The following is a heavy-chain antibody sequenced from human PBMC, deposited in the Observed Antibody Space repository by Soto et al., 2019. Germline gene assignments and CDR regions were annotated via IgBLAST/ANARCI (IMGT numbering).Heavy chain of an antibody. V-gene: IGHV4-39*01. CDR3: ARHDFYGSGSYYRKGFYYYFGLDV. D-gene: IGHD3-10*01. CDR2: IYYTGNT. Sequence: QVQLQESGPGLVKTSETLSLTCTVSGGSISSTNYYWGWIRQPPGKGLEWIGSIYYTGNTFYNPSLKSRVTLSADTSKTQFSLKVTSVTAADTAVYYCARHDFYGSGSYYRKGFYYYFGLDVWGQGNKVTVSS. CDR1: GGSISSTNYY. J-gene: IGHJ6*02.